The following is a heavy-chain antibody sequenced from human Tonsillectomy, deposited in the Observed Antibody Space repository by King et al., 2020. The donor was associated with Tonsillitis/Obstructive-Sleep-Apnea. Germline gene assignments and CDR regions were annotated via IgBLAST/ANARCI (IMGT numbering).Heavy chain of an antibody. CDR3: ARDRSIVVVPDASDI. V-gene: IGHV1-18*01. CDR1: GYKFDNYG. Sequence: QLVQSGAEVKKPGASVKVSCKTSGYKFDNYGISWVRQAPGQGLEWMGWISIYIGVTKYAQKLQGRVTMTADTSTNTAYMEMRTLRSDDTAVYYCARDRSIVVVPDASDIWGQGTMVTVSS. D-gene: IGHD2-21*01. CDR2: ISIYIGVT. J-gene: IGHJ3*02.